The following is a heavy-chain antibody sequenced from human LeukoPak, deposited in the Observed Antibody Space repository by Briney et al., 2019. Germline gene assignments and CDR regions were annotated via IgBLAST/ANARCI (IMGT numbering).Heavy chain of an antibody. Sequence: GGTLRLSCAASGFTFSSYGMSWVRQAPGKGLEWVSGISGGGSNTYYADSVKGRFTISRDNYKNSLYLQMNSLRAEDTAVYYCARDLVGYCSGGSCPLDYWGQGTLVTVSS. CDR1: GFTFSSYG. CDR3: ARDLVGYCSGGSCPLDY. CDR2: ISGGGSNT. J-gene: IGHJ4*02. D-gene: IGHD2-15*01. V-gene: IGHV3-23*01.